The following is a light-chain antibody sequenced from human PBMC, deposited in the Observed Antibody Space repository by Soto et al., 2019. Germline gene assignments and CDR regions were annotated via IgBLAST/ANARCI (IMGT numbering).Light chain of an antibody. CDR3: QQYGSSSWT. J-gene: IGKJ1*01. V-gene: IGKV3-20*01. CDR1: QSVSSSY. CDR2: GAS. Sequence: TQSPGTLSLSPGEKATISCRASQSVSSSYLAWYQQKPGQAPRLLIYGASSRATGIPDRFSGSGSGTDFTLTISRLEPEDFAVYYCQQYGSSSWTFGQGTKV.